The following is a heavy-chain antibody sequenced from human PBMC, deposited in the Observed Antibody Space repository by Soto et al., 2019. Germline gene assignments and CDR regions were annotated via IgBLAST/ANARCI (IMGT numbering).Heavy chain of an antibody. D-gene: IGHD3-22*01. J-gene: IGHJ4*02. V-gene: IGHV3-33*08. Sequence: GGSLRLSCAASGFTFSSYAMSWVRQAPGKGLEWVSAIRCDGSSKYYADSVKGRFTISRDNSKNTLYLQMNSLRAEDTAVYYCARDKDYYDSSGPFDYWGQGTLVTVSS. CDR2: IRCDGSSK. CDR1: GFTFSSYA. CDR3: ARDKDYYDSSGPFDY.